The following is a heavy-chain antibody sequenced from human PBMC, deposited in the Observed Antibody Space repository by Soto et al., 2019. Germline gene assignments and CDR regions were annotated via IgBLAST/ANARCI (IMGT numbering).Heavy chain of an antibody. Sequence: PSETLSLTCAVSGGSISSGGYSWSWIRQPPGKDLEWIGYIYYSGSTSYNPSLKSRLTISVDSSKNQFSLKLSSVTAADTAVYYCARGGRYDFWTGSYFDPWGQGTLVTVSS. V-gene: IGHV4-30-4*08. D-gene: IGHD3-3*01. J-gene: IGHJ5*02. CDR3: ARGGRYDFWTGSYFDP. CDR1: GGSISSGGYS. CDR2: IYYSGST.